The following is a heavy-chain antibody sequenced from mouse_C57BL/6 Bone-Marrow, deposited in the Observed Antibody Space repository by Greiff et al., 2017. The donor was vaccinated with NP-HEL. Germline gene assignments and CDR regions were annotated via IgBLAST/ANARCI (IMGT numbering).Heavy chain of an antibody. D-gene: IGHD1-1*01. V-gene: IGHV14-4*01. J-gene: IGHJ3*01. Sequence: EVKLVESGAELVRPGASVKLSCTASGFNIKDDYMHWVKQRPEQGLEWIGWIDPENGDTEYASKFQGKATITADTSSNTAYLQLSSLTSEDTAVYYCTDYYGSSYGAYWGQGTLVTVSA. CDR1: GFNIKDDY. CDR3: TDYYGSSYGAY. CDR2: IDPENGDT.